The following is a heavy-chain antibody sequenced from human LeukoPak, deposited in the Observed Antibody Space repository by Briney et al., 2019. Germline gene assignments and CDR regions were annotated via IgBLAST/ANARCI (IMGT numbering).Heavy chain of an antibody. J-gene: IGHJ6*02. CDR3: SRLGTTSNIYYYYGMDL. CDR1: GXTFSSYG. V-gene: IGHV3-74*01. D-gene: IGHD2/OR15-2a*01. CDR2: INSDGSTT. Sequence: GGSLRLSWAASGXTFSSYGVYWVRQAPGKGLVWVSRINSDGSTTSYADSVKGRFIISRDNAKNTLYLQMNSLRAEDTAVYYCSRLGTTSNIYYYYGMDLWGQGTTVTVSS.